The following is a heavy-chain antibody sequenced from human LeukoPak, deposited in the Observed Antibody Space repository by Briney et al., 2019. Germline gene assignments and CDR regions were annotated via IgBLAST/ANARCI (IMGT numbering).Heavy chain of an antibody. CDR1: GFTFSSYS. V-gene: IGHV3-21*01. CDR2: ISSSSSYI. CDR3: ARVGVVAGTFGY. J-gene: IGHJ4*02. Sequence: PGGSLRLSCAASGFTFSSYSMNWVRQAPGKGLEWVSSISSSSSYIYYADSVKGRFTISRDNAKNSLYLQMNSLRAEDTAVYYCARVGVVAGTFGYWGQGTLVTVSP. D-gene: IGHD6-19*01.